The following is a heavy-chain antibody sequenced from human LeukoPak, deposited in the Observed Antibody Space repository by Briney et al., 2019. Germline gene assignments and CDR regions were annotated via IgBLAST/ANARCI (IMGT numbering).Heavy chain of an antibody. V-gene: IGHV3-21*01. CDR2: ISSSSSYI. D-gene: IGHD3-10*01. CDR3: ARRSGYGSTNWFDP. J-gene: IGHJ5*02. CDR1: GFTFSSYS. Sequence: KPGGSLRLSCAASGFTFSSYSMNWVRQAPGKGLEWVSSISSSSSYIYYADSVKGRFTISRDNAKNSLYLQMNSLRAEDTVVYYCARRSGYGSTNWFDPWGQGTLVTVSS.